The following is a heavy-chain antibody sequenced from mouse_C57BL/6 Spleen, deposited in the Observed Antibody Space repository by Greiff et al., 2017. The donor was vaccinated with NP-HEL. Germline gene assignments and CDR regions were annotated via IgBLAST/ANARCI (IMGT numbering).Heavy chain of an antibody. V-gene: IGHV1-55*01. CDR1: GYTFTSYW. D-gene: IGHD1-1*01. CDR2: IYPGSGST. Sequence: QVQLQQPGAELVKPGASVKMSCKASGYTFTSYWITWVKQRPGQGLEWIGDIYPGSGSTNYNEKFKSKATLTVDTSSSTAYMQRSSLTSEDSAVYYCARMEYYGSSYSYWYFDVWGTGTTVTVSS. J-gene: IGHJ1*03. CDR3: ARMEYYGSSYSYWYFDV.